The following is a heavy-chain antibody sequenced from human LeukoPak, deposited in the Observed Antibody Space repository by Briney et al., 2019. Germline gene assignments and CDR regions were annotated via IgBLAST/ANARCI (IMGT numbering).Heavy chain of an antibody. Sequence: SETLSLTCAVYGGSFSGYYWSWIRQPPGKGLEWIGEINHSGSTNYNPSLKSRVTISVDTSKNQFSLKLSSVTAADTAVYYCARYTTRRYYYMHVWGKGTTVTVSS. CDR1: GGSFSGYY. CDR3: ARYTTRRYYYMHV. J-gene: IGHJ6*03. V-gene: IGHV4-34*01. CDR2: INHSGST. D-gene: IGHD1-26*01.